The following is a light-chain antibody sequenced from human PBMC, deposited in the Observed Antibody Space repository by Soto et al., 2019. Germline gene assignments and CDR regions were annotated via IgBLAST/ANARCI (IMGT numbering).Light chain of an antibody. Sequence: QSALTQPASVSGSPGQSITISCTGISSDIGSYNYVSWYQQHPGKAPKLMIYDVRNRPSGVSNRFSGSKSGNTASLTISGLQAEDEADYYCSSYTSSSAVYVFGTGNKVTVL. CDR3: SSYTSSSAVYV. J-gene: IGLJ1*01. V-gene: IGLV2-14*01. CDR1: SSDIGSYNY. CDR2: DVR.